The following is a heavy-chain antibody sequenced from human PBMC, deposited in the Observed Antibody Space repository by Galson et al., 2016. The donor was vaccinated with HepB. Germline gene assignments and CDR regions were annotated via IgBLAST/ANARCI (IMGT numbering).Heavy chain of an antibody. CDR2: VSYSGSS. J-gene: IGHJ5*02. CDR3: VGFDFWSVKNYFDP. Sequence: EFIGTVSYSGSSFYKSSLKGRISISVDTSQNQFSLNLTSVTAADTAVYFCVGFDFWSVKNYFDPWGQGTLVTVSS. D-gene: IGHD3-3*01. V-gene: IGHV4-39*01.